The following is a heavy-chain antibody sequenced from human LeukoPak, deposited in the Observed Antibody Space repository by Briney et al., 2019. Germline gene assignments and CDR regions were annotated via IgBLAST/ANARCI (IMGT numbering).Heavy chain of an antibody. V-gene: IGHV4-34*01. J-gene: IGHJ4*02. CDR3: ARTDYRE. D-gene: IGHD4-11*01. CDR2: INHSGST. CDR1: GGSFSDYY. Sequence: PSETLSLTCAVYGGSFSDYYWSWIRQPPGKGLEWIGEINHSGSTNYNPSLKSRVTISVDTSKIQFSLKLSSVTAADTAVYYCARTDYREWGQGTPVTVSS.